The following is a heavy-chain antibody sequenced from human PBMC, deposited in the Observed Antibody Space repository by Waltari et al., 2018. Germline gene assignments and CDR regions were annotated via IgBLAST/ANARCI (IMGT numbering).Heavy chain of an antibody. V-gene: IGHV5-51*01. J-gene: IGHJ5*02. CDR2: IYPGDSDT. CDR1: GYSFPSYW. Sequence: EVQLVQSGAEVKKPGESLKISCKGSGYSFPSYWIGWVRQMPGKGLEWMGIIYPGDSDTRYSPSFQGQVTISADKSISTAYLQWSSLKASDTAMYYCARLVVVPAAIDWFDPWGQGTLVTVSS. CDR3: ARLVVVPAAIDWFDP. D-gene: IGHD2-2*01.